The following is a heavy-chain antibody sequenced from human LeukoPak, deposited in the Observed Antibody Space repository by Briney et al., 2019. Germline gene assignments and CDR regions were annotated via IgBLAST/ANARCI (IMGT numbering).Heavy chain of an antibody. J-gene: IGHJ4*02. Sequence: ASVKVSCKASGYTITDYYLHWVRQAPGQGLEWMGWIIPNTGGTNYAQKFQDWVTMSSDTSISTAYMELSSLRSDDTAVYYCAKDAAVSIEAVATIFDFWGQGTLVTVSS. CDR3: AKDAAVSIEAVATIFDF. D-gene: IGHD6-13*01. CDR2: IIPNTGGT. V-gene: IGHV1-2*04. CDR1: GYTITDYY.